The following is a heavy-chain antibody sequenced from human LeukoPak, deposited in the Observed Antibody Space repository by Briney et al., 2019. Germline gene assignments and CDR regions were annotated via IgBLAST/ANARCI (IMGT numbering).Heavy chain of an antibody. V-gene: IGHV4-59*12. CDR1: GVSIISLY. Sequence: SETLSLNCTVPGVSIISLYWSWMRQLQGKGLECIGYIYYTGCTNSNPSLKAGVTVSIDTSKNEFTLKLTSVTAADTAVYYCARGRYTYNPFPDRHFDYWGQGALVTVSS. CDR3: ARGRYTYNPFPDRHFDY. D-gene: IGHD5-24*01. J-gene: IGHJ4*02. CDR2: IYYTGCT.